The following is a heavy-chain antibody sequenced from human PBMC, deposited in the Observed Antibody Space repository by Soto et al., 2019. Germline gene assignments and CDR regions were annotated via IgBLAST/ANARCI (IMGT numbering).Heavy chain of an antibody. J-gene: IGHJ6*03. V-gene: IGHV4-59*08. Sequence: QVQLQESGPGLVKPSETLSITCTVSGGSISSYYWSWIRQPPGKGLEWIGYIYYSGSTNYNPSLKSRVTISVDTSKNRCTLKLSSVTAADTAVNYCARHPSGYCSSTSCQSYYYYCMEVWGKGTTVTVSS. CDR2: IYYSGST. CDR1: GGSISSYY. D-gene: IGHD2-2*01. CDR3: ARHPSGYCSSTSCQSYYYYCMEV.